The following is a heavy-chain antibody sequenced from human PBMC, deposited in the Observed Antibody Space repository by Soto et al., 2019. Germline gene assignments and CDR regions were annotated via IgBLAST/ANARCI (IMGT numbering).Heavy chain of an antibody. J-gene: IGHJ4*02. Sequence: QVQLVESGGGVVQPGRSLRLSCVASGITFSNYAMHWVRQAPGKGLEWVALISNDGSNKYYADSVKGRFTISRDNSRNTMFVQINSLRVEDTAVYYCARGGTTVVSAVDYWGQGTLVTVSS. CDR3: ARGGTTVVSAVDY. CDR2: ISNDGSNK. D-gene: IGHD4-17*01. V-gene: IGHV3-30-3*01. CDR1: GITFSNYA.